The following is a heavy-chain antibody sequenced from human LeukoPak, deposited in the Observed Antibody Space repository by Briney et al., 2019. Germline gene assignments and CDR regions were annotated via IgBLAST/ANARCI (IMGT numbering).Heavy chain of an antibody. CDR3: AKGHGDWGGNYLDH. J-gene: IGHJ4*02. CDR2: ISASGSTI. V-gene: IGHV3-23*01. D-gene: IGHD4-17*01. CDR1: GFTFSSYA. Sequence: GGSLRLSCAASGFTFSSYAMHWVRQAPGKGLEWVSDISASGSTIHYADSVKGRFTVSRDNSKNTVFLEMISLRVEDTALYHCAKGHGDWGGNYLDHWGQGAQVTVSS.